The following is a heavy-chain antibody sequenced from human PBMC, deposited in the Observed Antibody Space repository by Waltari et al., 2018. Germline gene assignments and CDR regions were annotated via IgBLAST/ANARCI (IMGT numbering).Heavy chain of an antibody. CDR3: AKDAFGNTYLDF. CDR2: IWFDGSDK. J-gene: IGHJ4*02. D-gene: IGHD2-2*02. CDR1: GFPFSNFG. Sequence: QVNLVESGGGVVQPGGSLRLSCATSGFPFSNFGMYWVRQAPGKGLEWVALIWFDGSDKVYADSVRGRFTISRDNSARTLYLDMDSLRLDDTAMYYCAKDAFGNTYLDFWGQGTLVTVSS. V-gene: IGHV3-30*02.